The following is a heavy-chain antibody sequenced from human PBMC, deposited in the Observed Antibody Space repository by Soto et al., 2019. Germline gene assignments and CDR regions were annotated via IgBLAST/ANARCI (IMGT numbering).Heavy chain of an antibody. J-gene: IGHJ3*02. V-gene: IGHV3-30-3*01. Sequence: QVQLVESGGGVVQPGRSLRLSCAASGFTFSSYAMHWVRQAPGKGLEWVAVISYDGSNKYYADSVKGRFTISRDNSKNALYLQMNSMRAEDTAVYDCARGPVGDDAFDIWGQGTMVTVSS. D-gene: IGHD1-26*01. CDR3: ARGPVGDDAFDI. CDR2: ISYDGSNK. CDR1: GFTFSSYA.